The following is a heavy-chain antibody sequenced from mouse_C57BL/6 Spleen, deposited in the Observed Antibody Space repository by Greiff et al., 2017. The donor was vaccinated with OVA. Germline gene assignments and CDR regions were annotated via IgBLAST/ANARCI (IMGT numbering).Heavy chain of an antibody. J-gene: IGHJ3*01. CDR3: AGYYDYLFAY. CDR1: GYTFTSYW. CDR2: IDPSDSYT. Sequence: VQLQQPGAELVKPGASVKLSCKASGYTFTSYWMPWVKQRPGQGLEWIGEIDPSDSYTNYNQKFKGKATLTVDTSSSTAYMQLSSLTSEDAAVYYGAGYYDYLFAYWGQGTLVTVSA. D-gene: IGHD2-4*01. V-gene: IGHV1-50*01.